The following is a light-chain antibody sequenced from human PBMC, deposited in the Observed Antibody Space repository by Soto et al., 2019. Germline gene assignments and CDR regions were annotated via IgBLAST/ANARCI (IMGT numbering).Light chain of an antibody. J-gene: IGLJ1*01. V-gene: IGLV4-69*01. CDR2: LNNDGSH. Sequence: QPVLTQSPSASASLGASVKLTCTLSSGHSSYAIAWHQQQPEKGPRYLMKLNNDGSHSKGDGIPDRFSGSSSGAERYLTISSLQSEDEADYYCQTWGTGIQVFGTGTKLIVL. CDR1: SGHSSYA. CDR3: QTWGTGIQV.